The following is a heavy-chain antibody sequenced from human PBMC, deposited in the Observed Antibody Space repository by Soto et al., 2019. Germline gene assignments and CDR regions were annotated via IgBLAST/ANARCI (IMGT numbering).Heavy chain of an antibody. CDR2: VYYSGST. CDR3: AREPGYGLGALDI. V-gene: IGHV4-31*02. CDR1: GASINTGGYY. D-gene: IGHD5-12*01. Sequence: SETLSLTCNVSGASINTGGYYWSWIRPHPGKGLEWIGFVYYSGSTSYSPSLESRVSISVDPSKRQFYLELASVTAADSAVYYCAREPGYGLGALDIGGQGTTVTVSS. J-gene: IGHJ3*02.